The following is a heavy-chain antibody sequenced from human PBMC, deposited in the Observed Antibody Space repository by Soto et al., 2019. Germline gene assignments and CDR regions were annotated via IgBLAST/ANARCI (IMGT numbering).Heavy chain of an antibody. V-gene: IGHV3-48*01. Sequence: GALRLSCAASGLPFSSYSMNWVRQAQGKGLEWVSYISSSSSTIYYADSVKGRFTISRDNAKNSLYLQMNSLRAEDTAVYYCARDMKKGRDGYTSFDYWGQGTQVTVPQ. J-gene: IGHJ4*02. CDR1: GLPFSSYS. D-gene: IGHD5-12*01. CDR3: ARDMKKGRDGYTSFDY. CDR2: ISSSSSTI.